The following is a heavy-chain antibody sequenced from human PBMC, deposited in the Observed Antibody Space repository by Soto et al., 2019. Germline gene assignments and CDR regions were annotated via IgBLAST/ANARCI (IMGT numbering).Heavy chain of an antibody. Sequence: SETLSLTCAVYGGSFSGYYWSWIRQPPGKGLEWIGEINHSGSTNYNPSLKSRVTISVDTSKNQFSLKLSSVTAADTAVYYCARGGWNIVVAPAAPPNWFDPWGQGAMVTV. D-gene: IGHD2-2*01. CDR1: GGSFSGYY. CDR2: INHSGST. J-gene: IGHJ5*02. V-gene: IGHV4-34*01. CDR3: ARGGWNIVVAPAAPPNWFDP.